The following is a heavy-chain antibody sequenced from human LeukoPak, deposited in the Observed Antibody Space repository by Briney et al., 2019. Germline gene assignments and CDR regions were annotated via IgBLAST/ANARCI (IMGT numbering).Heavy chain of an antibody. D-gene: IGHD3-10*01. CDR3: ARAVGGDGSGSL. CDR1: GYTFTSYY. CDR2: IDPSGGST. J-gene: IGHJ4*02. Sequence: ASVKVSCKASGYTFTSYYMHWVRQAPGQGLEWMGIIDPSGGSTKYAQKFQGRVAMTGDTSTSTVYMELSSLRSEDTAVYYCARAVGGDGSGSLWGPGTLVTVSS. V-gene: IGHV1-46*01.